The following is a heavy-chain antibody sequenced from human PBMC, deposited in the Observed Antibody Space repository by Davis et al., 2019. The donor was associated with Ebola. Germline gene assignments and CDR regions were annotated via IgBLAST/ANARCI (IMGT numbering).Heavy chain of an antibody. CDR3: ARVGSGSLFLYYGMDV. Sequence: SETLSLTCTVSGGSISSYYWSWIRQPPGKGLEWIGYIYYSGSTNYNPSLKSRVTISVDTSKNQFSLKLSSVTAADTAVYYCARVGSGSLFLYYGMDVWGKGTTVTVSS. V-gene: IGHV4-59*01. CDR1: GGSISSYY. D-gene: IGHD6-19*01. CDR2: IYYSGST. J-gene: IGHJ6*04.